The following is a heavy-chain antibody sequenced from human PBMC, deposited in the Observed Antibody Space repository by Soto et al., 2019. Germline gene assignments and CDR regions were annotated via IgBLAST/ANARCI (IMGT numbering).Heavy chain of an antibody. CDR1: GFSLNTSGVG. CDR3: AYRREHDTDWSVGWFDP. J-gene: IGHJ5*02. V-gene: IGHV2-5*02. CDR2: IYWDDDK. D-gene: IGHD3-22*01. Sequence: SGPTLVNPTQTLTLTCTFSGFSLNTSGVGVGWIRQPPGKALESLALIYWDDDKGYNPSLQSRLTISKDTSKNQVVLTMTTMDPVDTGTYYCAYRREHDTDWSVGWFDPWGQGTLVTVSS.